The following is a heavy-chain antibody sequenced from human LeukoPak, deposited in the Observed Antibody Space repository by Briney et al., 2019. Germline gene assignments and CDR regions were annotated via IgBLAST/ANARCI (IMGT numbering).Heavy chain of an antibody. D-gene: IGHD4-17*01. CDR2: INPSGGST. J-gene: IGHJ4*02. CDR1: GYTFTSYY. CDR3: ARGYGDYVPFDY. V-gene: IGHV1-46*01. Sequence: ASVKVSCKASGYTFTSYYMHWVRQAPRQGLEWVGIINPSGGSTSYAQKFQGRVTMTRDTSTSTVYMELSSLRSEDTAVYYCARGYGDYVPFDYWGQGTLVTVSS.